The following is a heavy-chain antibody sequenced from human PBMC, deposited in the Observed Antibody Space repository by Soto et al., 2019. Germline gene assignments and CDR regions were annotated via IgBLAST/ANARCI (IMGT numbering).Heavy chain of an antibody. D-gene: IGHD2-15*01. CDR2: IYWDDDK. J-gene: IGHJ3*02. CDR3: AHRGGYCSGGSCYLDAFDI. CDR1: GFSLSTSGVG. V-gene: IGHV2-5*02. Sequence: QITLKESGPTLVKPTQTLTLTCTFSGFSLSTSGVGVGWIRQPPGKALEWLALIYWDDDKRYSPSLKSRLTITKDTSKNQVVLTVTNMDPVDTATYYCAHRGGYCSGGSCYLDAFDIWGQGTMVTVSS.